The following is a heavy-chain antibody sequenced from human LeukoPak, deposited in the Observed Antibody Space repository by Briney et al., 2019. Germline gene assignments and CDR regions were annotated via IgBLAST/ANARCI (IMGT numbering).Heavy chain of an antibody. V-gene: IGHV4-39*01. CDR2: IYYTGTT. J-gene: IGHJ5*02. CDR1: GGSISSSGFY. CDR3: ARTENYIPEDCFDP. D-gene: IGHD5-24*01. Sequence: SETLSLTCTVSGGSISSSGFYWGWIRQPPGKGLEWIGSIYYTGTTYYSPSLKSRVTLSVDTPKNQFSLKLSSVTAADTAVYYCARTENYIPEDCFDPWGQGTLVTVSS.